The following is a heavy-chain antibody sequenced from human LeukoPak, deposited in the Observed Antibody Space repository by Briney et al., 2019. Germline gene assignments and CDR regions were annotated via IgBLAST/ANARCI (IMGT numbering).Heavy chain of an antibody. V-gene: IGHV3-23*01. J-gene: IGHJ6*02. D-gene: IGHD3-9*01. CDR1: GFTFSTYA. CDR2: ISASGERT. CDR3: AKGTVFDWLVDGYGMDV. Sequence: GGSLRLSWAASGFTFSTYAMSWVRQAQGKGLDWGSGISASGERTDYADSVKGRFTISRVNSKDTMVLQMHRLRAEDTAVYFYAKGTVFDWLVDGYGMDVWGQGTTVSVSS.